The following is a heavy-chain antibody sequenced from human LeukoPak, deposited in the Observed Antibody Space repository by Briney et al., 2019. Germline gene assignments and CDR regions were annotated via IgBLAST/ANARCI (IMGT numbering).Heavy chain of an antibody. Sequence: GGSLRLSCEFTFSDYAVSWVRQAPGKGLEWVSTISGRGDSTYYADSVKGRFTVSRDNSKNTVFLQMNSLGGDDTAVYYCAKCLRAGHRPVYTYYYMDVWGKGTTVTVSS. D-gene: IGHD5/OR15-5a*01. CDR1: FTFSDYA. CDR2: ISGRGDST. J-gene: IGHJ6*03. CDR3: AKCLRAGHRPVYTYYYMDV. V-gene: IGHV3-23*01.